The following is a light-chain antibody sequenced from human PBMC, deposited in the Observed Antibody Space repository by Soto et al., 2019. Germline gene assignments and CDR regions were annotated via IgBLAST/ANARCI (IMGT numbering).Light chain of an antibody. V-gene: IGLV1-47*02. J-gene: IGLJ2*01. CDR2: NNN. Sequence: QSVLTQPPSASGTPGQRVTISCSGSSSNIGSNSVYWYQQLPGTAPRLLIYNNNQRPSGVPDRFSGSKSGTSASLAISGLRSEDEANYYCAAWDDSLSGPVVFGGGTMLTVL. CDR3: AAWDDSLSGPVV. CDR1: SSNIGSNS.